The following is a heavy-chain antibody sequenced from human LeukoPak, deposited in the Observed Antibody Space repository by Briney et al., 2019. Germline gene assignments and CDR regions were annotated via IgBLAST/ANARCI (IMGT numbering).Heavy chain of an antibody. V-gene: IGHV3-7*01. Sequence: GGSLRLSCAASGFTFSRSWMSWVRQAPGEGLEWVANIKQDGSEKYYVDSVKGRFTISRDNAKNSLYLQMISLRAEETAVYYCARQAQWLVNAYDYWGQGTLVTVSS. J-gene: IGHJ4*02. CDR1: GFTFSRSW. CDR3: ARQAQWLVNAYDY. D-gene: IGHD6-19*01. CDR2: IKQDGSEK.